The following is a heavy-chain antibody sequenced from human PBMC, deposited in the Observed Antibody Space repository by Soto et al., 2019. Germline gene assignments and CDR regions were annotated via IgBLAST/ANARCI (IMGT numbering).Heavy chain of an antibody. Sequence: QITLKESGPTLVKPTQTLTLTCTFSGFSLSTSGVGVGWIRQPPVKALEWLALIYWDDDKRYSPSLKSRLTITQDTPKNQVVLTMTHMDPVDTATYYCAHSRMVRGVISFDYWGQGTLVTVSS. V-gene: IGHV2-5*02. CDR1: GFSLSTSGVG. D-gene: IGHD3-10*01. J-gene: IGHJ4*02. CDR2: IYWDDDK. CDR3: AHSRMVRGVISFDY.